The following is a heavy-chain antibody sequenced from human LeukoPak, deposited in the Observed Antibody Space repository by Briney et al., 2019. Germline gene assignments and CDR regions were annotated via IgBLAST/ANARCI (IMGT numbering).Heavy chain of an antibody. CDR3: ARVPRSSSSRYYYMDV. CDR2: ISSSSSTI. J-gene: IGHJ6*03. CDR1: GFTFSSYS. Sequence: GGSLRLSCAASGFTFSSYSMNWGRQAPGKGLEGVSYISSSSSTIYYADSVKGRFTISRDNAKNSLYLQMNSLRAEDTAVYYCARVPRSSSSRYYYMDVWGKGTTVTVSS. D-gene: IGHD6-6*01. V-gene: IGHV3-48*01.